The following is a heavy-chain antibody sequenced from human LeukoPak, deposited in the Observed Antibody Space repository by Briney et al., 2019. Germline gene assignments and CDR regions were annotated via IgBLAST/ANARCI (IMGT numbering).Heavy chain of an antibody. CDR2: ISYDGSNK. J-gene: IGHJ3*02. CDR1: GFTSSSYG. CDR3: ARTAGSRSFDI. D-gene: IGHD3-10*01. Sequence: PGRSLRLSCAASGFTSSSYGMHWVRQAPGKGLEWVAVISYDGSNKYYADSVKGRFTISRDNAKNSLYLQMNSLRAEDTAVYYCARTAGSRSFDIWGQGTMVTVSS. V-gene: IGHV3-30*03.